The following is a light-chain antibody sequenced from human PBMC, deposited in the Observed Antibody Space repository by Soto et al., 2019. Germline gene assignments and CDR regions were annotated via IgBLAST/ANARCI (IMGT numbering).Light chain of an antibody. CDR3: QQYCISPLT. CDR1: QSVSSSY. CDR2: GAA. J-gene: IGKJ4*01. V-gene: IGKV3-20*01. Sequence: EIVLTQSPGTLSLSPGERATLSCRASQSVSSSYLAWYQQKPGQAPRLLIYGAAIRATGIPDRCSGSGSGTDFTLTISRLEPEDLAVYYCQQYCISPLTFGGGTKLEIK.